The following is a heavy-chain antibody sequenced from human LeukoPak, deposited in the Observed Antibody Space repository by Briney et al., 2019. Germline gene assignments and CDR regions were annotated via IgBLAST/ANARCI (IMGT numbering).Heavy chain of an antibody. CDR2: ITSAGRAI. Sequence: GGSLRLSCAASGFTFSDFYMSWIREAPGKGLEWVSYITSAGRAIYYADSVQGRFTISRDNARNSLYLQMNGLRAEDTAVYYCASDIVATSGDFWGQGTLVTVSS. J-gene: IGHJ4*02. CDR3: ASDIVATSGDF. V-gene: IGHV3-11*01. D-gene: IGHD5-12*01. CDR1: GFTFSDFY.